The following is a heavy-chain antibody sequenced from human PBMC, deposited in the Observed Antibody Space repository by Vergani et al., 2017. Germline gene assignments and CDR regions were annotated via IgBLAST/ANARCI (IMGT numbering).Heavy chain of an antibody. CDR2: MSSGDSI. CDR1: GFTFSDHY. J-gene: IGHJ6*02. D-gene: IGHD1-1*01. CDR3: ARETDTGSSVSYNYYAMDV. V-gene: IGHV3-11*04. Sequence: QVQLVESGGGLVKPGGSLRLSCAASGFTFSDHYMSWVRQAPGKGLEWISYMSSGDSIYYADSVKGRFTVFRDNIKNTLYLQMNSLRAEDTAVYYCARETDTGSSVSYNYYAMDVWGQGTTVSVS.